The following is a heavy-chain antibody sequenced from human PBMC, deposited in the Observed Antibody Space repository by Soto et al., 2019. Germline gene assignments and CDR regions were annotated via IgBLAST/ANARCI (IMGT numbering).Heavy chain of an antibody. D-gene: IGHD2-2*01. CDR1: GFTFSSYG. CDR3: AKDLLGYCISTSCYLKGVRQLHSPLDP. J-gene: IGHJ5*02. Sequence: GGSLRLSCAASGFTFSSYGMHWVRQAPGKGLEWVAVISYDGSNKYYADSVKGRFTISRDNSKNTLYLQMNSLRAEDTAVYYCAKDLLGYCISTSCYLKGVRQLHSPLDPRGQGTLVTVSS. CDR2: ISYDGSNK. V-gene: IGHV3-30*18.